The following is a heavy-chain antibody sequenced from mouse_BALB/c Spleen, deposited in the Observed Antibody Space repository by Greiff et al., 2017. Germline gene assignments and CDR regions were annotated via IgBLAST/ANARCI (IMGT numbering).Heavy chain of an antibody. CDR2: IWSDGST. Sequence: VQLVESGPDLVAPSQSLSITCTVSGFSLTSYGVHWVRQPPGKGLEWLVVIWSDGSTTYNSALKSRLSISKDNSKSQVFLKMNSLQTDDTAMYYCARHGYYGNYWYFDVWGAGTTVTVSS. CDR3: ARHGYYGNYWYFDV. J-gene: IGHJ1*01. V-gene: IGHV2-6-2*01. D-gene: IGHD2-1*01. CDR1: GFSLTSYG.